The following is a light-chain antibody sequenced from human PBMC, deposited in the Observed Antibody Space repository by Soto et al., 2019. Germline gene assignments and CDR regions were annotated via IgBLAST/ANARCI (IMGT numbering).Light chain of an antibody. CDR2: AAS. Sequence: EIRVSHSPTSLFFSISHIGTITFRASQSISSYLNWYQQKPGKAPKLLIYAASSLQSGVPSRFSGSGSGTDFTLTICSLQPEDFATYYCQQCYSLIRGFGHVSNVAIK. CDR1: QSISSY. CDR3: QQCYSLIRG. J-gene: IGKJ3*01. V-gene: IGKV1-39*01.